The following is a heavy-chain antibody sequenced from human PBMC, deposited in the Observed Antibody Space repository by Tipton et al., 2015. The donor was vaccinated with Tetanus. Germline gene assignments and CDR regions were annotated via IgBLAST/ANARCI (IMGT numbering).Heavy chain of an antibody. D-gene: IGHD1-26*01. CDR2: IYSGGNT. CDR3: ARQWDSVGLSAFDI. J-gene: IGHJ3*02. V-gene: IGHV3-66*04. CDR1: GFTFSSYA. Sequence: SLRLSCAASGFTFSSYAMSWVRQAPGKGLEWVSVIYSGGNTYYADSVRGRFTISRDNSQNTLFLQMSSLRAEDTAVYYCARQWDSVGLSAFDIWGQGTLVTVSS.